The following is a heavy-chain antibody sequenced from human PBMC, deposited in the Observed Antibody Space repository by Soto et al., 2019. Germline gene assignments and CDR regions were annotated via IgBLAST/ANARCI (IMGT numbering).Heavy chain of an antibody. Sequence: EVQLVESGGGLVKPGGSLRISCAASGFTFSTYSMNWVRQAPGKGLEWVSSSSSSSNYIYYADSMKGRFTSSRDNAKNSLYLQMNSLSAEETAVYYCARTVPYSTGPFDYCGQGTRGTVSS. J-gene: IGHJ4*02. CDR3: ARTVPYSTGPFDY. V-gene: IGHV3-21*01. D-gene: IGHD6-19*01. CDR1: GFTFSTYS. CDR2: SSSSSNYI.